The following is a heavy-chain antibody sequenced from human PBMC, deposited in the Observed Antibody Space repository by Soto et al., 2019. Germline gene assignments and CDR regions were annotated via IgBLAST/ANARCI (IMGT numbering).Heavy chain of an antibody. Sequence: PGGSLRLSCAASGFTFSSYWMSWVRQAPGKGLEWVANIKQDGSEKYYVDSVKGRFTISRDNAKNSLYLQMNSLRAEDTAVYYCAREVTVFGVIIPTPMDVWGQVTTFTVS. CDR3: AREVTVFGVIIPTPMDV. V-gene: IGHV3-7*01. D-gene: IGHD3-3*01. CDR2: IKQDGSEK. CDR1: GFTFSSYW. J-gene: IGHJ6*02.